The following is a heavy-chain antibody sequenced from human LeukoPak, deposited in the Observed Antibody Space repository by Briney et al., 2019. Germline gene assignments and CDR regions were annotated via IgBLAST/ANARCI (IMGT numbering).Heavy chain of an antibody. CDR1: GFTFGSQA. CDR2: IGGSGSIT. D-gene: IGHD6-19*01. CDR3: ASAGSGWYDY. J-gene: IGHJ4*02. Sequence: PGASLRLSCAASGFTFGSQAMSWVRQAPGKGLECVSVIGGSGSITYYRDSVKGRFTISRDNSKNTMYLQMNSLRAEDTAVYYCASAGSGWYDYWGQGTLSPSPQ. V-gene: IGHV3-23*01.